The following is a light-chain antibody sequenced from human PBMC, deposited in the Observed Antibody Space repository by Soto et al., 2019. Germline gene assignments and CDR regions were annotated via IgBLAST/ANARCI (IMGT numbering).Light chain of an antibody. CDR1: SSDVGGYNY. CDR2: EVN. V-gene: IGLV2-14*01. J-gene: IGLJ2*01. CDR3: RSYTASLTRV. Sequence: QSALTQPASVSGSPGQSITISCSGTSSDVGGYNYVSWYQQHPGKAPKVIIYEVNNRPSGVSNRFSGSKSGNTASLTISGLQAEDEGDYYCRSYTASLTRVFGGGTKHTVL.